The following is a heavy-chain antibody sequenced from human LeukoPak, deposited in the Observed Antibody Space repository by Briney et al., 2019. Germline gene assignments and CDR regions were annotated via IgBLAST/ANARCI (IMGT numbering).Heavy chain of an antibody. CDR3: ARAQPPYYDFWSGYYYYYYMDV. V-gene: IGHV3-74*01. J-gene: IGHJ6*03. CDR1: GFTFSSYW. D-gene: IGHD3-3*01. Sequence: GGSLRLSCAAPGFTFSSYWMHWVRQAPGKGLVWVSRINSDGSSTSYADSVKGRFTISRDNAENTLYLQMNSLRAEDTAVYYCARAQPPYYDFWSGYYYYYYMDVWGKGTTVTVSS. CDR2: INSDGSST.